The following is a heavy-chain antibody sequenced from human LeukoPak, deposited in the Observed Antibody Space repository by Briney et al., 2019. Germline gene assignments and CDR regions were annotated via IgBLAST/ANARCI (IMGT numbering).Heavy chain of an antibody. V-gene: IGHV4-61*02. CDR3: ARGYYYHR. CDR1: GDSVSSDNSY. J-gene: IGHJ4*02. CDR2: IYADGSS. D-gene: IGHD3-22*01. Sequence: SETLSLTCTVSGDSVSSDNSYWNWIRQPAGKGLEWIGRIYADGSSTYNPSLKSRVTISVEAPKNQFSLRLSSLTAADTAVYYCARGYYYHRWGQGTLVTVSS.